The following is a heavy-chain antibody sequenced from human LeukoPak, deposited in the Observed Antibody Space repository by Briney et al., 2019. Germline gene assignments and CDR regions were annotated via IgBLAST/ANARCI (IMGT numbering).Heavy chain of an antibody. CDR1: GFILSNSE. CDR2: ISISGTTI. Sequence: PGGSLRLSCAASGFILSNSEMNWVRQAPGKGLEWVSYISISGTTIYYADSVKGRFTISRDNAKNSLYLQMNSLRAEDTAVYYCARDRRLHHWGQGTLVIVPS. CDR3: ARDRRLHH. J-gene: IGHJ1*01. V-gene: IGHV3-48*03.